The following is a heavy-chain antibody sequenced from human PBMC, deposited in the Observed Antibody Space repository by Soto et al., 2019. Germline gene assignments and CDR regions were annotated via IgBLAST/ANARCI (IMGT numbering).Heavy chain of an antibody. Sequence: LSLTCTVSGVCIISITYYWGWIRQPPGKGLEWIGSIYYSGSTYYNPSLKSRVTISVDTSKNQFSLKLSSVTAADTAVYYCERLARSGYYYILDWGQGTLVTVSS. J-gene: IGHJ4*02. CDR1: GVCIISITYY. CDR3: ERLARSGYYYILD. D-gene: IGHD3-22*01. CDR2: IYYSGST. V-gene: IGHV4-39*01.